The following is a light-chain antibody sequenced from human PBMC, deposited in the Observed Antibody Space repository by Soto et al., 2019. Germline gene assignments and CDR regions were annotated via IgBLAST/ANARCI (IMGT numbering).Light chain of an antibody. Sequence: EIVLTQSPGTLSLSPGERATLSCRASQSVSSSYLAWYQQTPGQAPRLLIYGASSRATGIPDRFSGSGSGXDXXXXIXXLXPEDFAVYYCQQYGSSLFTFGPGTKVDIK. J-gene: IGKJ3*01. V-gene: IGKV3-20*01. CDR2: GAS. CDR1: QSVSSSY. CDR3: QQYGSSLFT.